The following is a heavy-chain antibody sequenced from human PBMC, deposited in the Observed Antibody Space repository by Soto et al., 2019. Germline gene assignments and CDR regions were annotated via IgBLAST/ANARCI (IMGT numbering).Heavy chain of an antibody. J-gene: IGHJ5*02. CDR1: GGSFSRSGFY. CDR3: ARGLGLLGTPYNLDT. V-gene: IGHV4-31*03. D-gene: IGHD1-1*01. Sequence: QVQLQESGPGLVKPSQTLSLTCTVSGGSFSRSGFYWNWIRQRPGEGLEWIGYMYYSGGTYYNPSLKSRVNLSRDTSKNQLYLNMTSVTAADTAVYYCARGLGLLGTPYNLDTWGQGTLVTVSS. CDR2: MYYSGGT.